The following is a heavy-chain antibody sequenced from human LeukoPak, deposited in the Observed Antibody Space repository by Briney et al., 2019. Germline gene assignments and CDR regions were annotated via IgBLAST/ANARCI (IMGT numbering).Heavy chain of an antibody. CDR3: ARVRWELLHDY. D-gene: IGHD1-26*01. J-gene: IGHJ4*02. CDR2: ISAYNGNT. V-gene: IGHV1-18*01. CDR1: GHTFTSCG. Sequence: ASVKVSCQASGHTFTSCGISWVRQAPGQGLEWMGWISAYNGNTNYAQKLQGRVTMTTDTSTSRAYMELRSLRSDDTAVYYCARVRWELLHDYWGQGTLVTVSS.